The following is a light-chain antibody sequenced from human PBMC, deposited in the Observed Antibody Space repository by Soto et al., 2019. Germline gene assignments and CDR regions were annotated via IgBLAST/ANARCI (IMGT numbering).Light chain of an antibody. CDR1: SSNIGSNY. V-gene: IGLV1-47*01. Sequence: QSVLTQPPSASGTPGQRVTISCSGSSSNIGSNYVYWYQQLPGTAPKLLIYTNNQRPSGVPDRFSGSKSGNTASLTISGLQAEDEADYSCSSYTSSRTRVSGTGTKVTVL. J-gene: IGLJ1*01. CDR2: TNN. CDR3: SSYTSSRTRV.